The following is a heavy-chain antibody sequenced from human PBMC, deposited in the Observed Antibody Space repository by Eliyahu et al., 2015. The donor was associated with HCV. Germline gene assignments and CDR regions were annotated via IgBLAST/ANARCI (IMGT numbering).Heavy chain of an antibody. Sequence: EVQLVESGGGLVKPGGSLRLSCAASGFTFXSXSMNWVRQAPGKGLEWVSSISSSSSYIYYADSVKGRFTISRDNAKNSLYLQMNSLRAEDTAVYYCARDRALFGRDGYNGWGQGTLVTVSS. CDR1: GFTFXSXS. V-gene: IGHV3-21*01. D-gene: IGHD5-24*01. CDR3: ARDRALFGRDGYNG. J-gene: IGHJ4*02. CDR2: ISSSSSYI.